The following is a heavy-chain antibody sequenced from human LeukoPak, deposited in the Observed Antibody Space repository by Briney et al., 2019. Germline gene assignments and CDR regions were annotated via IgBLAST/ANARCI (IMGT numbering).Heavy chain of an antibody. CDR3: ARGGNYYFDY. D-gene: IGHD1-7*01. CDR2: INSDGSIT. Sequence: QPAGSLRLSCAASGFTFSNSWMHWVRQAPGKGLVWVSRINSDGSITNYADSVKGRFTISRDSAKNTLYLQLNSLRAEDTAVYYCARGGNYYFDYWGQGTLVTVSS. V-gene: IGHV3-74*01. J-gene: IGHJ4*02. CDR1: GFTFSNSW.